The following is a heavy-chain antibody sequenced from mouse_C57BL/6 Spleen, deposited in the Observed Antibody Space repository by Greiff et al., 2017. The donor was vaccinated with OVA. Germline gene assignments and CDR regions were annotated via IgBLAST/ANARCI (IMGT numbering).Heavy chain of an antibody. Sequence: VQLQQSGPELVKPGASVKIPCKASGYTFTDYNMDWVKQSHGKSLEWIGDINPNNGGTIYNQKFKGKATLTVDKSSSTAYMELRSLTSEDTAVYYCARMGPLYSNYFDYWGQGTTLTVSS. D-gene: IGHD2-5*01. CDR3: ARMGPLYSNYFDY. CDR2: INPNNGGT. V-gene: IGHV1-18*01. CDR1: GYTFTDYN. J-gene: IGHJ2*01.